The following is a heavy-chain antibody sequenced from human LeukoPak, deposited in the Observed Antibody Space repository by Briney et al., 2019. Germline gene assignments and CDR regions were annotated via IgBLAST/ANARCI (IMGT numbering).Heavy chain of an antibody. CDR3: ARGLRGFTRLGPAAQFDY. Sequence: PSETLSLTCAVYGGSFSGYYWSWIRQPPGKGLEWIGEINHSGSTNYNPPLKSRVTISVDTSKNQFSLKLSSVTAADTAVYYCARGLRGFTRLGPAAQFDYWGQGTLVTVSS. V-gene: IGHV4-34*01. J-gene: IGHJ4*02. D-gene: IGHD2-2*01. CDR1: GGSFSGYY. CDR2: INHSGST.